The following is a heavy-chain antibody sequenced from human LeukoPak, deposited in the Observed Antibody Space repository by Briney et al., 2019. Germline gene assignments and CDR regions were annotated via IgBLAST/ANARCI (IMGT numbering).Heavy chain of an antibody. J-gene: IGHJ4*02. D-gene: IGHD6-6*01. CDR3: ATYPRYSSSPPFDY. V-gene: IGHV1-2*02. CDR2: INPNTGGT. CDR1: GYTFTGQY. Sequence: ASVKVSCKASGYTFTGQYMHWVRQAPGQGLEWMGWINPNTGGTNYAQKLQGRVTMTRDTTISTAYMELGRLTSDDTAIYYCATYPRYSSSPPFDYWGQGTLVTVSS.